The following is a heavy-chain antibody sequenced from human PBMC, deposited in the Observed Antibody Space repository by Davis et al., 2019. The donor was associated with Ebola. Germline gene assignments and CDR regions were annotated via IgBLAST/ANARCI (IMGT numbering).Heavy chain of an antibody. Sequence: AASLIFSCASSCTSSTSFWICWVRQMPGKGLEWMGVIYTGDSDTRSSPSFRGQVTISADKSTKTAFLQWSSLKASDTAMYYCASLRRTITGMDDSFDILGQGTMVTVSS. CDR3: ASLRRTITGMDDSFDI. J-gene: IGHJ3*02. D-gene: IGHD2-8*02. CDR1: CTSSTSFW. CDR2: IYTGDSDT. V-gene: IGHV5-51*01.